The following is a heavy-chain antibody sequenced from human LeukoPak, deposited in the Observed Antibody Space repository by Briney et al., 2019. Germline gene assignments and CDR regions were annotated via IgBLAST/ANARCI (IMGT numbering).Heavy chain of an antibody. CDR1: GFTFSSYA. CDR3: ARDKEQLVSDY. CDR2: ISYDGSNK. D-gene: IGHD6-13*01. V-gene: IGHV3-30*14. J-gene: IGHJ4*02. Sequence: GGSLRLSCAASGFTFSSYAMHWVRQAPGKGLEWVAVISYDGSNKYYADSVKGRFTISRDNSKNTLYLQMNSLRAEDTAVYYCARDKEQLVSDYWGQGTLVTVSS.